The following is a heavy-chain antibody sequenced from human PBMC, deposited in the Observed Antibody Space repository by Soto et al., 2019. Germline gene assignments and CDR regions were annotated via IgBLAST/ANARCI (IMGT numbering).Heavy chain of an antibody. V-gene: IGHV3-30*18. D-gene: IGHD2-15*01. CDR1: GFIFSSYG. CDR3: AKDGDGSAGNCYAARLDY. Sequence: PGGSLRLSCAAAGFIFSSYGMHWVRQAPGKGLEWLADISYDGGNKFYADSMKGRFLISRDNSKNTLYLQMNSLRAEDTAVYYCAKDGDGSAGNCYAARLDYWGQGALVTVSS. CDR2: ISYDGGNK. J-gene: IGHJ4*02.